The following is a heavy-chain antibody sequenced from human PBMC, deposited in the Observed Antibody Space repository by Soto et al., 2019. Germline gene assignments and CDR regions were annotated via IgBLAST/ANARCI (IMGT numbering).Heavy chain of an antibody. CDR3: ARSREFDY. J-gene: IGHJ4*02. Sequence: SETLSLTCGVSGGSLSGATYSWNWIRQPPGKGLEWIGYIFPSGTTYYNPSLKSRVTISIDVSKNQFPLSLRSLTAADTAVYYCARSREFDYWSQGTLVTVSS. V-gene: IGHV4-30-2*01. CDR2: IFPSGTT. CDR1: GGSLSGATYS.